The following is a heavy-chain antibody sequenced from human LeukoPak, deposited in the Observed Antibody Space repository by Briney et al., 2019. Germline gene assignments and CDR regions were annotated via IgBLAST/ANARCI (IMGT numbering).Heavy chain of an antibody. CDR2: ISGSGGGT. CDR1: GFTFSNSA. J-gene: IGHJ4*02. Sequence: PGGSLRLSCAASGFTFSNSAMSWVRQAPGKGLEWVSAISGSGGGTYYADSVKGRFTISRDNSKNTLYVRMNSLRAADTAVYYCAKAAGRGYNYGDYFDYWGQGTLVTVSS. CDR3: AKAAGRGYNYGDYFDY. D-gene: IGHD5-18*01. V-gene: IGHV3-23*01.